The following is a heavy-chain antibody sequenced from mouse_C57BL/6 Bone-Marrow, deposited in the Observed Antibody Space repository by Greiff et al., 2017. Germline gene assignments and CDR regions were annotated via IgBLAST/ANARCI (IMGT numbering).Heavy chain of an antibody. J-gene: IGHJ1*03. CDR2: IWTGGGT. D-gene: IGHD2-4*01. V-gene: IGHV2-9-1*01. CDR3: SSIYYDYDGYFDV. CDR1: GFSLTSYA. Sequence: VQLQESGPGLVAPSQSLSITCTVSGFSLTSYAISWVRQPPGKGLEWLGVIWTGGGTNSNSALKSRLSISKDNSKGQVFLKRNSLQADDTDRYSGSSIYYDYDGYFDVWGKGTTVTVSS.